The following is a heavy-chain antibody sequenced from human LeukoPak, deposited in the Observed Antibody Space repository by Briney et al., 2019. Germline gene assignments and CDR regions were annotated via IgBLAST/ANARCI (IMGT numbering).Heavy chain of an antibody. CDR3: AKDRSGMGYYFDF. J-gene: IGHJ4*02. Sequence: PGGSLRLSCAASGFTVNSNYMSWVRQTPGKGLEWVALISYDGSNKYYADSVKGRFTISRDNSKNTLYLQMDSLRAEDTAVYYCAKDRSGMGYYFDFWGQGTLVTVSS. CDR1: GFTVNSNY. V-gene: IGHV3-30*18. D-gene: IGHD1-26*01. CDR2: ISYDGSNK.